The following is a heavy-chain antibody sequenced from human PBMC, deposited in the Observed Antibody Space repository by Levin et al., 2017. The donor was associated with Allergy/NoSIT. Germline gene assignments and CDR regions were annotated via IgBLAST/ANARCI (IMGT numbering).Heavy chain of an antibody. D-gene: IGHD4-17*01. CDR2: IDWDDDK. Sequence: SGPTLVKPTQTLTLTCTFSGFSLSTSGMCVSWIRQPPGKALEWLARIDWDDDKYYSTSLKTRLTISKDTSKNQVVLTMTNMDPVDTATYYCARDSDYGDYTNWFDPWGQGTLVTVSS. V-gene: IGHV2-70*11. J-gene: IGHJ5*02. CDR1: GFSLSTSGMC. CDR3: ARDSDYGDYTNWFDP.